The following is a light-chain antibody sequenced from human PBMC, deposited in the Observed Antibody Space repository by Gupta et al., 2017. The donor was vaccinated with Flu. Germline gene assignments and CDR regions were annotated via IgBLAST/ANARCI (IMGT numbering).Light chain of an antibody. Sequence: EMVLTQSPGTLSLSPGERATLSCRASQSVSSSYLAWYQQNPGQAPRLLIYGASSRATGIPDRFSGSGSGTDFTLTISRLEPEDFAVYYCQQYGSSPPVTFGGGIKAGIK. V-gene: IGKV3-20*01. CDR2: GAS. J-gene: IGKJ4*01. CDR3: QQYGSSPPVT. CDR1: QSVSSSY.